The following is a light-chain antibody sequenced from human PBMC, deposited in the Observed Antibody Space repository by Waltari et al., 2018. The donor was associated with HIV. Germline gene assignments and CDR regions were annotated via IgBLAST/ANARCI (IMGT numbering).Light chain of an antibody. CDR2: DVT. Sequence: QSALTQPRSVSGSPGQSVTISCTGTYSDVDVYNYVSWYQLHPGKAPRLIIYDVTTRPSGVPDRFSGSKSGKTAPLTISGVQPEDEADYYCCSYAGYYTYVCGTGT. J-gene: IGLJ1*01. CDR1: YSDVDVYNY. V-gene: IGLV2-11*01. CDR3: CSYAGYYTYV.